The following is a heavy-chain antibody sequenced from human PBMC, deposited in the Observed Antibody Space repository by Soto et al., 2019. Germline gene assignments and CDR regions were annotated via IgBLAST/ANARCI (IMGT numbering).Heavy chain of an antibody. CDR3: AKSGSRAGRSYYYYYYMDV. V-gene: IGHV3-23*01. Sequence: GGSLILSCAASGFTFSSYAMSWVRQAPGKGLEWVSAISGSGGSTYYADSVKGRFTISRDNSKNTLYLQMNSLRAEDTAVYYCAKSGSRAGRSYYYYYYMDVWGKGTTVTVSS. CDR2: ISGSGGST. CDR1: GFTFSSYA. D-gene: IGHD3-10*01. J-gene: IGHJ6*03.